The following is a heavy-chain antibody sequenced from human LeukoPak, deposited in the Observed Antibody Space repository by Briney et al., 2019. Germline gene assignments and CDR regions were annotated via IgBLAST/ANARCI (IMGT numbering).Heavy chain of an antibody. D-gene: IGHD2/OR15-2a*01. V-gene: IGHV1-69*05. CDR1: GGTFSSYA. J-gene: IGHJ4*02. CDR3: ASESSISRAYYFDY. Sequence: SVKLSCKASGGTFSSYAISWVRQAPGQGLEWMVRIIPIFGTANYAQKFQDRVTITTDEPTSTAYMELSSLRSEDTAVYYCASESSISRAYYFDYWGQGTLVTVSS. CDR2: IIPIFGTA.